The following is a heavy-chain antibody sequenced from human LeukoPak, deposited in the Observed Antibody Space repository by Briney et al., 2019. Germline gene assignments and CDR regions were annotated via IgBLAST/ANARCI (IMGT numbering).Heavy chain of an antibody. CDR1: GFTFSSYG. Sequence: GGSLRLSCAASGFTFSSYGMHWVRQAPGKGLEWVAFIRYDGSNKYYADSVKGRFTISRDNSKNTLYLQMNSLRAEDTAVYYCAKDLYYYGSGSYSEFDYWGQGTLVTVSS. CDR2: IRYDGSNK. CDR3: AKDLYYYGSGSYSEFDY. D-gene: IGHD3-10*01. V-gene: IGHV3-30*02. J-gene: IGHJ4*02.